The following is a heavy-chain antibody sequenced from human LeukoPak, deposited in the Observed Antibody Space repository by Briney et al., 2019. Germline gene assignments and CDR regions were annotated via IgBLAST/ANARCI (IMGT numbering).Heavy chain of an antibody. J-gene: IGHJ4*02. Sequence: PGGSLRLSCSASGFTFSDFVMSWVRQAPGKGLEWVGRIKSKTDGGTTDYAAPVKGRFTISRDDSKNTLYLQMNSLKTEDTAVYYCTTDPLTHWPSDYWGQGTLVTVSS. CDR1: GFTFSDFV. D-gene: IGHD2-21*02. CDR3: TTDPLTHWPSDY. V-gene: IGHV3-15*01. CDR2: IKSKTDGGTT.